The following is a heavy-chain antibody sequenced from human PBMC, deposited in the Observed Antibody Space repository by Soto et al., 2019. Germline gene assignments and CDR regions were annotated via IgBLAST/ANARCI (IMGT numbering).Heavy chain of an antibody. V-gene: IGHV3-33*08. CDR3: ARVSRAAATWDYYYYDMDV. D-gene: IGHD6-13*01. CDR1: GFKFDTHV. J-gene: IGHJ6*02. Sequence: GGSLRLSCAVSGFKFDTHVMHWVRQAPGKGLEWVAVIWSDGTHANYGGSVKGRFTISRDNSNNMLYLQMNSLRVEDTAVYYCARVSRAAATWDYYYYDMDVWGQGTAVTVSS. CDR2: IWSDGTHA.